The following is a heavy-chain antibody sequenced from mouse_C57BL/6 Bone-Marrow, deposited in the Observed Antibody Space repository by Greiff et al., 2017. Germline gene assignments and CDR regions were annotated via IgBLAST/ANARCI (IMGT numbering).Heavy chain of an antibody. V-gene: IGHV1-61*01. J-gene: IGHJ3*01. Sequence: VQLQQPGAELVRPGSSVKLSCKASGYTFTSYWMDWVKQRPGQGLEWIGNIYPSDSETHYNQKFKDKATLTVDKYSSTAYMQLSSLTSEDSAVYYCSRDYYGSRGFSFWGQGTLVTVSA. CDR2: IYPSDSET. CDR1: GYTFTSYW. D-gene: IGHD1-1*01. CDR3: SRDYYGSRGFSF.